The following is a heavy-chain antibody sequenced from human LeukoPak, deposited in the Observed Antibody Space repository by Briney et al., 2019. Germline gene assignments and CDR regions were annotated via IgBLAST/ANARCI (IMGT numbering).Heavy chain of an antibody. D-gene: IGHD6-13*01. CDR1: GYTFTGYN. CDR2: INPNSGGT. CDR3: PRVKGYSSSWAFRY. V-gene: IGHV1-2*06. J-gene: IGHJ4*02. Sequence: ASVKFSCKASGYTFTGYNMHWVRQAPGQGLEWMGRINPNSGGTNYAQKFLGRVTMTRDTSISTAYMELSRLRSDDKAVYYCPRVKGYSSSWAFRYWGQGTLVTVSS.